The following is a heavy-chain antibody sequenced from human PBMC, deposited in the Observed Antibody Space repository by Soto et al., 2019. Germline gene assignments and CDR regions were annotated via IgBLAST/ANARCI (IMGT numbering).Heavy chain of an antibody. J-gene: IGHJ4*02. Sequence: GGSLRLSCAASGFTFSSYGMHWVRQAPGKGLEWVAVISYDGSNKYYADSVKGRFTISRDNSKNTLYLQMNSLRAEDTAVYYCAKDISGYDFLWGSPYFDYWGQGTLVTVSS. CDR1: GFTFSSYG. CDR2: ISYDGSNK. V-gene: IGHV3-30*18. D-gene: IGHD5-12*01. CDR3: AKDISGYDFLWGSPYFDY.